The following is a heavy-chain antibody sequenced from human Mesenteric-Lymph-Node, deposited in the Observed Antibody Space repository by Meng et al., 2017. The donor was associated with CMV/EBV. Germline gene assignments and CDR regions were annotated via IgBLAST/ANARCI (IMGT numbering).Heavy chain of an antibody. V-gene: IGHV1-8*03. J-gene: IGHJ4*02. CDR1: GYTFTSYD. CDR3: ATDSTPFQRSDQLPGPVFDY. D-gene: IGHD2-2*01. CDR2: MNPNSGNT. Sequence: ASVKVSCKASGYTFTSYDINWVRQATGQGLEWMGWMNPNSGNTGYAQKFQGRVTITRNTSISTAYMELSSLTSEDTAMYYCATDSTPFQRSDQLPGPVFDYWGQGTLVTVSS.